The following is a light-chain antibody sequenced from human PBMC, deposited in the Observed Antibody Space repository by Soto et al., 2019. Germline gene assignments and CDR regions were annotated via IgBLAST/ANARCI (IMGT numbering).Light chain of an antibody. Sequence: QSVLTQPASVSGSPGQSITISCTGTSSDVAGYNHVSWYQHHPGKAPKLMIYEVTKRPSGVSNRFSGSKSGETASLTISGLQAEDEADYYCNSHTASTTQIFGTGTKVTVL. V-gene: IGLV2-14*01. CDR1: SSDVAGYNH. J-gene: IGLJ1*01. CDR3: NSHTASTTQI. CDR2: EVT.